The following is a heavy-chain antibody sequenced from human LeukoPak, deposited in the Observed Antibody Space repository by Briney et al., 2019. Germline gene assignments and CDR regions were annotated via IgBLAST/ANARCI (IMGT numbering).Heavy chain of an antibody. J-gene: IGHJ4*02. CDR3: ARYLSCSSTSCQSYYFDY. V-gene: IGHV4-30-4*01. CDR2: IYYSGST. D-gene: IGHD2-2*01. CDR1: GGSISSGDYY. Sequence: SETLSLTCTVSGGSISSGDYYWSWIRQPPGKGLEWIGYIYYSGSTYYNPSLKSRVTISVDTSKNQFSLKLSSVTAADTAVYYCARYLSCSSTSCQSYYFDYWGQGTLVTVSS.